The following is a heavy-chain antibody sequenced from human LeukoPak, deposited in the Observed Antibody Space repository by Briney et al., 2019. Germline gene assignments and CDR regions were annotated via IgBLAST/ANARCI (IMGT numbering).Heavy chain of an antibody. CDR1: GDSISNDNYF. Sequence: PSQTLSFTCTVSGDSISNDNYFWSWIRQPAVKGLEWIGRIYTGGGTLYNPSLKSRVTMSVDTSKNQFSLRLTSVTAADTAMYYCARDGSFGSPQYWGQGTLVTVSS. V-gene: IGHV4-61*02. CDR3: ARDGSFGSPQY. CDR2: IYTGGGT. J-gene: IGHJ4*02. D-gene: IGHD3-16*01.